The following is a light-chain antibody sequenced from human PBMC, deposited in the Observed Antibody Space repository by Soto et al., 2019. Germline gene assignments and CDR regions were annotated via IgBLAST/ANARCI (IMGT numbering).Light chain of an antibody. V-gene: IGLV3-21*02. CDR2: DDS. Sequence: SYVLTQPPSVSVAPGQTARLTCGGNNIGSKSVHWYQQKPGQAPVLVVDDDSDRPSGIPERFSGSNSGNTATLTISRVEAGDEADDFCHVWDSSSEHVFGTGTKLTVL. J-gene: IGLJ1*01. CDR1: NIGSKS. CDR3: HVWDSSSEHV.